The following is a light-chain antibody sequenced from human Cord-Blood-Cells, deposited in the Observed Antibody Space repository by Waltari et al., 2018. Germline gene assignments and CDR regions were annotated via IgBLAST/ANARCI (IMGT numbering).Light chain of an antibody. CDR1: SRDVGGYNY. V-gene: IGLV2-8*01. J-gene: IGLJ3*02. CDR2: EVS. CDR3: SSYAGSNNWV. Sequence: QSALTPSPSASGSPGQSVTISCTGTSRDVGGYNYVSWYQQHPGKAPKLMIYEVSKRPSGVPDRFSGSKSGNTASLTVSGLQAEDEADYYCSSYAGSNNWVFGGGTKLTVL.